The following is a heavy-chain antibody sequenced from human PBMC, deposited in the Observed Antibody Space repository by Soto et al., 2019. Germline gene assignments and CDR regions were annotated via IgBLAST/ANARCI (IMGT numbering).Heavy chain of an antibody. Sequence: QVQLVQSGAEVKKPGPSVKVSCKASGGTFSSYPISWVRKAPGQGLEWRGRIIPTLGIANSAQKFKGRVTITADRATSTAYMELSSLRSEDTAVYYCARAGGDIVATTIIQAFDIWGQCTMVTVSS. CDR2: IIPTLGIA. CDR1: GGTFSSYP. V-gene: IGHV1-69*02. D-gene: IGHD5-12*01. J-gene: IGHJ3*02. CDR3: ARAGGDIVATTIIQAFDI.